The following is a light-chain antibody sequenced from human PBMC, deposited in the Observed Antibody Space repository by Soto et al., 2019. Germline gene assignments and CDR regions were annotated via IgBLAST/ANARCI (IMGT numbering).Light chain of an antibody. CDR2: GAS. CDR3: LQRSNWLT. V-gene: IGKV3-15*01. CDR1: QSVSSN. Sequence: EIVMTQSPATLSVSPGERATLSCRASQSVSSNLAWYQQKPGQAPRLLIYGASTRATGIPARFSGSGSGTEFTLTITSLQSEDFAVYYCLQRSNWLTFGGGTKVEIK. J-gene: IGKJ4*02.